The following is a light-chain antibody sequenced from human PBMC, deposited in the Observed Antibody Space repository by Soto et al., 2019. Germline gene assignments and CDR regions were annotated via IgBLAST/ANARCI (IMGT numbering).Light chain of an antibody. CDR2: DVS. CDR3: SSYTGTSTPYI. V-gene: IGLV2-14*01. CDR1: ISDVGGYNY. Sequence: QSALTQPASVSRSPGQSITISCTGTISDVGGYNYVSWYQQHPGKAPKPMIYDVSNRPSGVSNRFSGSKSGNTASLTISGLQAEDEADYYCSSYTGTSTPYIFGTGTKLTVL. J-gene: IGLJ1*01.